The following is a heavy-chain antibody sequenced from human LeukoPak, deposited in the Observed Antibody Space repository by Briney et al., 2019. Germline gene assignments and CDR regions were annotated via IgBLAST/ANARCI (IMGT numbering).Heavy chain of an antibody. CDR3: ARVPLTTRDWYFDL. Sequence: GGSLRLSCAASGFTFSSYDMHWVRQATGKGLEWVSAIGTAGDTYYPGSVKGRFTISRENAKNSLYLQMNSLRAGDTAVYYCARVPLTTRDWYFDLWGRGTLVTVSS. J-gene: IGHJ2*01. CDR2: IGTAGDT. CDR1: GFTFSSYD. V-gene: IGHV3-13*01. D-gene: IGHD2/OR15-2a*01.